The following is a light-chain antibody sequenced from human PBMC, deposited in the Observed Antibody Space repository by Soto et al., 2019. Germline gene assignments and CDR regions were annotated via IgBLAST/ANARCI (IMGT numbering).Light chain of an antibody. CDR3: CSYAGSSTFLYV. V-gene: IGLV2-23*03. CDR2: EGS. J-gene: IGLJ1*01. Sequence: QSALTQPASVSGSPGQSITISCTGTSSDGGSYNLVSWYQHHPGKAPKLMIYEGSRRPSGVSNRFSGSKIGNTASLTVSGLQAEDEADYYCCSYAGSSTFLYVFGTGTKLTVL. CDR1: SSDGGSYNL.